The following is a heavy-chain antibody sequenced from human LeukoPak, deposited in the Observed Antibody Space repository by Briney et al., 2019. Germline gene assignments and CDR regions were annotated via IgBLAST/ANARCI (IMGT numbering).Heavy chain of an antibody. CDR3: ARLNAYNYGFDY. CDR2: IYPGDSGT. V-gene: IGHV5-51*01. Sequence: GESLKISCKNSGYSFISYNIVWVRQMPGKGLEWMGIIYPGDSGTTYSPSFQGLATISADKSISTAYLQWSSLKASDTAMYYCARLNAYNYGFDYWGQGTLVTDSS. J-gene: IGHJ4*02. CDR1: GYSFISYN. D-gene: IGHD5-24*01.